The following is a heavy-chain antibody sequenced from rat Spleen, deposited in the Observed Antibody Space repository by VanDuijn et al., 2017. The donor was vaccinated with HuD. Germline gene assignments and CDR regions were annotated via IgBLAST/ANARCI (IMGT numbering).Heavy chain of an antibody. CDR1: GFTFSNYG. CDR3: ARRIHFDY. D-gene: IGHD3-8*01. V-gene: IGHV5-34*01. CDR2: ISSSSSYI. J-gene: IGHJ2*01. Sequence: EVQLVESGGALVQPGRSLKLSCLASGFTFSNYGMNWIRQAPGKGLEWVASISSSSSYIYYADTVKGRFTISRENAKNTLYLQMTSLRSEDTALYYCARRIHFDYWGQGVMVTVSS.